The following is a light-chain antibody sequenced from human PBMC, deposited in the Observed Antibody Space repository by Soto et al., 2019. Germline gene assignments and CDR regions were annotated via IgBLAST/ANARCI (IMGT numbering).Light chain of an antibody. CDR3: QQHTNWPPIT. J-gene: IGKJ5*01. CDR2: AAS. V-gene: IGKV3-11*01. Sequence: EIVLAQSPATLSLSPGERATLSCRASQSVSNFLAWYQQKPGQAPRLLIYAASNRATGIPARFSGSGSGTDFTLTISSLEPEDFAVYYCQQHTNWPPITFGQGTRLEI. CDR1: QSVSNF.